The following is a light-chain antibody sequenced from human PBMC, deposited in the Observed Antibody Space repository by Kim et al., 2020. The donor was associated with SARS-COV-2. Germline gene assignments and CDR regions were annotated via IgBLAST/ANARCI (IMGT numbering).Light chain of an antibody. CDR3: QQYGNSPRT. Sequence: EIVLTQSPGTVSLSPGERATLSCRASQSVPSSDLTWYQQRPGQAPRLLIYGASSRATGIPDRFSGSGSGTDFTLTVSRLEPEDFAVYYCQQYGNSPRTVGQGTKLEI. V-gene: IGKV3-20*01. CDR1: QSVPSSD. CDR2: GAS. J-gene: IGKJ2*01.